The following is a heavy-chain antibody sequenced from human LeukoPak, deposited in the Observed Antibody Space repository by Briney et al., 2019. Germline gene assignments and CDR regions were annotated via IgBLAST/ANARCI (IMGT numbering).Heavy chain of an antibody. J-gene: IGHJ4*02. CDR2: IYSGGST. D-gene: IGHD3-10*01. V-gene: IGHV3-66*01. Sequence: GGSLRLSCAASGFTVSSNYMSWVRQAPGKGLEWVSVIYSGGSTYYADSVKGRFTISRDNSKNTLYLQMNSLRAEDTAVYYCARDANKLWFRKPQPVDWGQEPLDNASS. CDR1: GFTVSSNY. CDR3: ARDANKLWFRKPQPVD.